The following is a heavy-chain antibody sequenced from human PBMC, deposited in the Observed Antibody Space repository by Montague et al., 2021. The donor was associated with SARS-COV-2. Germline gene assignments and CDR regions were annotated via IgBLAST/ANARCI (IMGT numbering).Heavy chain of an antibody. D-gene: IGHD2-15*01. J-gene: IGHJ4*02. Sequence: SETLSLTCAVYGGSLSGYYWSWIRQPPGEGLEWIAGISHSGSTNYNPSLKSRVTISIDTSKNQFSLKLSSVTAADTAVYYCARHYSATLPAVYWGQGTLVTVSS. CDR3: ARHYSATLPAVY. V-gene: IGHV4-34*01. CDR1: GGSLSGYY. CDR2: ISHSGST.